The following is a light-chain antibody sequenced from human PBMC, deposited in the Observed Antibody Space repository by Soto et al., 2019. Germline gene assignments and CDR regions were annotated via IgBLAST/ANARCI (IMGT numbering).Light chain of an antibody. CDR3: QSYDTRLSGYV. CDR1: SSNIGAGYD. CDR2: DNN. Sequence: QSARTQSPSVSGAPGQRVTLSCTGSSSNIGAGYDVHWYQQLPGAAPKLLIYDNNNRPSGVPDRFSGSKSGASASLAITGLQAEDEADYYCQSYDTRLSGYVFGTGTKVTVL. V-gene: IGLV1-40*03. J-gene: IGLJ1*01.